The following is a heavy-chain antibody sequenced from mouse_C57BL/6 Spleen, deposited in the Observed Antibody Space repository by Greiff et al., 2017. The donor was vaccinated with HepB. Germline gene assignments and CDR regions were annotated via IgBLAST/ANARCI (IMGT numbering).Heavy chain of an antibody. Sequence: QVQVKQSGAELVKPGASVKISCKASGYAFSSYWMNWVKQRPGKGLEWIGQIYPGDGDTNYNGKFKGKATLTADKSSSTAYMQLSSLTSEDSAVYFCASGWDGYFDVWGTGTTVTVSS. V-gene: IGHV1-80*01. J-gene: IGHJ1*03. CDR1: GYAFSSYW. D-gene: IGHD4-1*01. CDR3: ASGWDGYFDV. CDR2: IYPGDGDT.